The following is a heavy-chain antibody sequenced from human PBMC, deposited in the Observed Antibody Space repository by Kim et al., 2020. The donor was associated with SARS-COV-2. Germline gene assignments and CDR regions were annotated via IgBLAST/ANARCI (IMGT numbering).Heavy chain of an antibody. V-gene: IGHV4-34*01. D-gene: IGHD3-10*01. J-gene: IGHJ4*02. Sequence: SETLSLTCAVYGGSFSGYYWSWIRQPPGKGLEWIGEINHSGSTNYNPSLKSRVTISVDTSKNQFSLTLSSVTAADTAVYYCARVRVGYYGSGSYLDYWGQGTLVTVSS. CDR3: ARVRVGYYGSGSYLDY. CDR2: INHSGST. CDR1: GGSFSGYY.